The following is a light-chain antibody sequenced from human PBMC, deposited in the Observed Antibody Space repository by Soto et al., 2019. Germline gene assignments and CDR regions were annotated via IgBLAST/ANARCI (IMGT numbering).Light chain of an antibody. V-gene: IGKV3-20*01. CDR2: GAS. Sequence: EIVLTQSPGTLSLSPGERATLSCRASQSVSNNYLAWYQQKPGQAPRLLIYGASGRATGIPDRFSGSGSGTDFTLTISRLEPEHFAVYSCQQYGSSSRTFGQGTKVEIK. CDR3: QQYGSSSRT. J-gene: IGKJ1*01. CDR1: QSVSNNY.